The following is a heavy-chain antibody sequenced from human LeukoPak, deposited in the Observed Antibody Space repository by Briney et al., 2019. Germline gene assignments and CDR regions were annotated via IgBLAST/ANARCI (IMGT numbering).Heavy chain of an antibody. CDR3: ARHPRSGWQYYNWFDP. V-gene: IGHV3-53*01. J-gene: IGHJ5*02. D-gene: IGHD6-19*01. CDR1: GFTVSSNS. Sequence: GGSLRLSCTVSGFTVSSNSMSWVRQAPGKGLEWVSFIYSDNTHYSDSVKGRFTISRDNSKNTLYLQMNSLRAEDTAVYYCARHPRSGWQYYNWFDPWGQGTLVTVSS. CDR2: IYSDNT.